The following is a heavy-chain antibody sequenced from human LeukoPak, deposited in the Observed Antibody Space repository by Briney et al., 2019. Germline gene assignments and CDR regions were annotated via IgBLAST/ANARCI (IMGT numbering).Heavy chain of an antibody. CDR1: GGTFSSYA. D-gene: IGHD3-22*01. J-gene: IGHJ4*02. CDR2: IIPIFGTA. V-gene: IGHV1-69*05. CDR3: ATHSYDSSGYGY. Sequence: ASVKVSCKASGGTFSSYAISWVRQAPGQGLEWMGGIIPIFGTANYAQKFQGRVTITTDESTSTAYMELSSLRSEDTAVYYCATHSYDSSGYGYWGQGTLVTVSS.